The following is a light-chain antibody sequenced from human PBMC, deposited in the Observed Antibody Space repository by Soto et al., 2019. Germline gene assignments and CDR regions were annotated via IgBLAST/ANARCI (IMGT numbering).Light chain of an antibody. Sequence: QTVVTQSPSASASLGASVKITCTLRSGHSSYAIAWHQQQPEKGPRYLMKLNSDGSHSKGDGIPDRFSGSSSGAERYLTISSLQSEDEADYYCQTWGTGIQVFGGGTKLTVL. CDR1: SGHSSYA. V-gene: IGLV4-69*01. J-gene: IGLJ2*01. CDR2: LNSDGSH. CDR3: QTWGTGIQV.